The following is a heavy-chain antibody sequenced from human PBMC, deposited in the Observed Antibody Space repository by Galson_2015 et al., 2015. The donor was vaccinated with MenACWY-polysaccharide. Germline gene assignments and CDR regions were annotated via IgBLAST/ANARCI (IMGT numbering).Heavy chain of an antibody. J-gene: IGHJ4*02. V-gene: IGHV4-39*07. Sequence: SETLSLTCTVSGGSISMSSHYWGWIRQPPGKGLEWIGTVSYSGSAYYNASLKSRVTISVDTSKNQFSLKLSSMTAADTAIYYCARAGRTDIVVVGYGWGFDYWGQGALVTVSS. D-gene: IGHD2-2*01. CDR2: VSYSGSA. CDR3: ARAGRTDIVVVGYGWGFDY. CDR1: GGSISMSSHY.